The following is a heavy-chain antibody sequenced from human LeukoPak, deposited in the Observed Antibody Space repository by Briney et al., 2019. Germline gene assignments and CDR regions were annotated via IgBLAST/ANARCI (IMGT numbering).Heavy chain of an antibody. CDR1: GYTFTGYY. CDR2: INPNSGGT. CDR3: ARDTDRQLVHFDY. V-gene: IGHV1-2*02. J-gene: IGHJ4*02. Sequence: ASVKVSCKASGYTFTGYYMHWVRQAPGKGLEWMGWINPNSGGTNYAQKFQGRVTMTRDTSISTAYMELSRLRSDDTAVYYCARDTDRQLVHFDYWGQGTLVTVSS. D-gene: IGHD6-13*01.